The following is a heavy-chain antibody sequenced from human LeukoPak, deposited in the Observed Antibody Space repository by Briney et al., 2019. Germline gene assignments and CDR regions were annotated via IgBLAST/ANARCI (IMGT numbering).Heavy chain of an antibody. CDR1: GFTFSSYA. CDR2: ISGSGGST. CDR3: AKGWGWGRSSSSQNFDY. D-gene: IGHD6-6*01. J-gene: IGHJ4*02. Sequence: GGSLRLSCAASGFTFSSYAMSRVRQAPGKGLEWVSAISGSGGSTYYADSVKGRFTISRDNSKNTLYLQMNSLRAEDTAVYYCAKGWGWGRSSSSQNFDYWGQGTLVTVSS. V-gene: IGHV3-23*01.